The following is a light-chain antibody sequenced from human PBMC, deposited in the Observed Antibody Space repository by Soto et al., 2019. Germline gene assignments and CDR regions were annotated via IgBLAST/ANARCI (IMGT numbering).Light chain of an antibody. CDR3: SRYAGSNNFRV. Sequence: QSALTQPPSASESPGQSVTISCTGTSSDVGGYNYVSWYQQHQGKAPKHMIYEVSKRLSGVPDSFAGPKSGNTTSLTVSGLQAEHEADYYCSRYAGSNNFRVFGTGTKLTVL. CDR1: SSDVGGYNY. CDR2: EVS. V-gene: IGLV2-8*01. J-gene: IGLJ1*01.